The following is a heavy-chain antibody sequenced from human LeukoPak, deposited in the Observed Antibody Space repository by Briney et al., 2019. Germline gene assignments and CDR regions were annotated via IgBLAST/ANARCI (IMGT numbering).Heavy chain of an antibody. CDR2: ISGSGGST. V-gene: IGHV3-23*01. D-gene: IGHD6-6*01. J-gene: IGHJ6*02. CDR1: GFTFSSYA. CDR3: AKYSSSSYYYGMDV. Sequence: GGSLRLSCAASGFTFSSYAMSWVRQAPGKGLEWVSTISGSGGSTYYADSVKGRFTISRDNSKNTLYLQMNSLRAEDTAVYYCAKYSSSSYYYGMDVWGQGTTVTVSS.